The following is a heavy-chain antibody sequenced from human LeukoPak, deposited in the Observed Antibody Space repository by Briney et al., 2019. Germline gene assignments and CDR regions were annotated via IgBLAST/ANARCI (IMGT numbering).Heavy chain of an antibody. CDR2: ISSSGSTI. CDR3: ARDTRYCSGGGCYVGYYFDY. J-gene: IGHJ4*02. V-gene: IGHV3-48*03. CDR1: GFTFSSYE. Sequence: PGGSLRLSCAASGFTFSSYEMNWVRQAPGKGLEWVSYISSSGSTIYYADSVKGRFTISRDNAKNSLFLQMNSLRAEDTAVYYCARDTRYCSGGGCYVGYYFDYWGQGTLVTVSP. D-gene: IGHD2-15*01.